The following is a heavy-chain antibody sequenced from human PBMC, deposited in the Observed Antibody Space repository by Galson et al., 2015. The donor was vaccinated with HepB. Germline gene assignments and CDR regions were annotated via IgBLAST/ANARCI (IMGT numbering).Heavy chain of an antibody. CDR2: INAYNGNT. Sequence: SVKVSCKASEYTFISYDIHWVRQAPGQGLEWMGRINAYNGNTKYAQKPQGRVTMTTDTSTSTAYMELRSLRSEDTAVYYCARGGEWDQNDFDSWGQVIIVTVSS. CDR3: ARGGEWDQNDFDS. J-gene: IGHJ3*02. V-gene: IGHV1-18*04. CDR1: EYTFISYD. D-gene: IGHD1-26*01.